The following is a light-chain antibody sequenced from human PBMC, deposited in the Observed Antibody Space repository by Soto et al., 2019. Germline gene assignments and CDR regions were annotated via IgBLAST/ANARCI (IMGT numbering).Light chain of an antibody. V-gene: IGKV3-15*01. CDR3: QQYNDWPRT. CDR1: QSVSSY. Sequence: EIVLTQSPATLSLSPGERATLSCRASQSVSSYLAWYQQKAGQAPRLLIYGASTRAAGIPARFSGSGSGTGFTLIISSLQSEDFAVYYCQQYNDWPRTFGQGTKVEIK. J-gene: IGKJ1*01. CDR2: GAS.